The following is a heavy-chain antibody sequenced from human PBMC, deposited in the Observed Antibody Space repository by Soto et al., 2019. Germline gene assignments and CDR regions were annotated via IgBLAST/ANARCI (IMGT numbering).Heavy chain of an antibody. D-gene: IGHD1-26*01. CDR3: VRLTSRIAAASPGRSNYLHT. V-gene: IGHV4-39*01. Sequence: SETLSLTCSVSGGSVTSGSSYWGWVRQAPGKGLEWIGDVFFMGNTWYNADLKARLTISVDTSNDHFSLRLSSVTAADTAFYFCVRLTSRIAAASPGRSNYLHTWGRGLMVTVSS. J-gene: IGHJ5*01. CDR2: VFFMGNT. CDR1: GGSVTSGSSY.